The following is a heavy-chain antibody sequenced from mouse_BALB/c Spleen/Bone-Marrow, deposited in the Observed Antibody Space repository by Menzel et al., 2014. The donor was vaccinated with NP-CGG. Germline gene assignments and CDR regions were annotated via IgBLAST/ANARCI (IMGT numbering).Heavy chain of an antibody. Sequence: LKESGPEQVKPGASVKTSCKASGYTFTSYVMHWVKQKPGQGLEWIGYINPYNDGTKYNEKFKGKATLTSDKSSSTAYMELSSLTSEDSAVYYCARRGRIAEALGYWGQGTTLTVSS. V-gene: IGHV1-14*01. CDR3: ARRGRIAEALGY. D-gene: IGHD6-1*01. CDR2: INPYNDGT. CDR1: GYTFTSYV. J-gene: IGHJ2*01.